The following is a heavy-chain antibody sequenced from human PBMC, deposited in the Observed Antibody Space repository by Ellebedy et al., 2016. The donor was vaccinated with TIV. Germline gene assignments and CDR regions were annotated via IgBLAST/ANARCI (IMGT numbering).Heavy chain of an antibody. CDR3: VGFGVFNL. Sequence: PGGSLRLSCAAWGFSFSNFWMRWVRQAPGKGLEWVAHIKTDGSETYYVDSVKGRFTISRENAKNALFLQMDGLRVDDSALYYCVGFGVFNLWGQGAPVTVSS. J-gene: IGHJ5*02. CDR2: IKTDGSET. V-gene: IGHV3-7*01. D-gene: IGHD3-3*01. CDR1: GFSFSNFW.